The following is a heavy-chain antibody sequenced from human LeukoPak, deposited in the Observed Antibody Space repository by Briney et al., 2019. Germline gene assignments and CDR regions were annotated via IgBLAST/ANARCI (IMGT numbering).Heavy chain of an antibody. D-gene: IGHD3-16*02. CDR2: IKQDGSEK. Sequence: GGSLRLSCAASEFTLSTYWMSWVRQAPGKGLEWVAYIKQDGSEKNYVDSVKGRFTISRDNAKNSLYLQMNSLRAEDTAVYYCARDRASLDYWGQGALVTVSS. J-gene: IGHJ4*02. CDR1: EFTLSTYW. V-gene: IGHV3-7*04. CDR3: ARDRASLDY.